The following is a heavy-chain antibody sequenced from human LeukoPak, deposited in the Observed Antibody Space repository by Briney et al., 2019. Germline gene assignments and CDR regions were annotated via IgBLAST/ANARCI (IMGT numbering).Heavy chain of an antibody. CDR2: FYHSWSA. V-gene: IGHV4-4*02. D-gene: IGHD1-26*01. CDR3: ARIGGSLAYFDY. Sequence: SGTLSLTCAVSGGSISSSDWSSWVRHPPGKWLGWIGEFYHSWSATFNPSLKSRVTISVDKSKNRLSLKLTSVTAADTAVYYCARIGGSLAYFDYWGQGTLVTVSS. J-gene: IGHJ4*02. CDR1: GGSISSSDW.